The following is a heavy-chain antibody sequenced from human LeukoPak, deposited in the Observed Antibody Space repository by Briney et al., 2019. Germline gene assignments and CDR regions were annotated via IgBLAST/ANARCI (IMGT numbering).Heavy chain of an antibody. D-gene: IGHD2-21*01. Sequence: SETLSLTCTVSGGSITSSSYYWGWIRQPPGKGLEWIGSIYSSGSTYYNPSLKSRVTISVDTSKTQFSLKLSSVTAADTAVYYCARSILGHDAFDIWGQGTMVTVSS. CDR3: ARSILGHDAFDI. J-gene: IGHJ3*02. V-gene: IGHV4-39*01. CDR1: GGSITSSSYY. CDR2: IYSSGST.